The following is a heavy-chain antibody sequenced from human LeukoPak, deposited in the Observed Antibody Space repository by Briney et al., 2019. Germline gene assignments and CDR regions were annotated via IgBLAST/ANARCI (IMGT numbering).Heavy chain of an antibody. D-gene: IGHD3-10*01. CDR3: AKCNGYGLVDI. CDR2: IFYSGST. CDR1: GGSISSYY. Sequence: PSETLSLTCTVSGGSISSYYWSWIRQPPGKGLEWIGYIFYSGSTKYNPSLKSRVTISVDTSRNQFSLKLNSVTAADTAVYYCAKCNGYGLVDIWGQGTMVTVSS. J-gene: IGHJ3*02. V-gene: IGHV4-59*12.